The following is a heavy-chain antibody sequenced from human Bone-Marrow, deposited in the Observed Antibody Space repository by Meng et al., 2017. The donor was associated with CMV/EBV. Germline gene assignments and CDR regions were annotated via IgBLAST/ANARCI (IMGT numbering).Heavy chain of an antibody. Sequence: GESLKISCAASGFTLSSYEVNWVRQAPGKGLEWVAYISYSGSTIYYAESVKGRFTISRDNAMNSVSLQMNSLRVEDTALYYCATDYVPNYWGQGTLVTVSS. V-gene: IGHV3-48*03. CDR1: GFTLSSYE. J-gene: IGHJ4*02. CDR2: ISYSGSTI. D-gene: IGHD3-16*01. CDR3: ATDYVPNY.